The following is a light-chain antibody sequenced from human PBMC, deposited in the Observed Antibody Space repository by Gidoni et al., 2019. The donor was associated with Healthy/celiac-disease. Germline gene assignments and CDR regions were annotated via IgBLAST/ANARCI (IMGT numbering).Light chain of an antibody. CDR2: DNS. CDR1: NIEAKD. J-gene: IGLJ2*01. V-gene: IGLV3-21*03. Sequence: SYVLTQAPPGSVAPGTTARITCGGDNIEAKDVHWYQQRPGQAPVVVVFDNSDRPSGTPERVSGSNSGNTATLTISGVEAGDEAVYYCHVWDSVSDHVVFGGGTKLTVL. CDR3: HVWDSVSDHVV.